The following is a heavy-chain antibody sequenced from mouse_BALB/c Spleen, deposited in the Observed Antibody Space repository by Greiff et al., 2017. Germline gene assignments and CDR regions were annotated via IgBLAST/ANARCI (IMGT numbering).Heavy chain of an antibody. J-gene: IGHJ4*01. V-gene: IGHV3-8*02. D-gene: IGHD1-1*01. Sequence: VQLKQSGPSLVKPSQTLSLTCSVTGDSITSGYWNWIRKFPGNKLEYMGYISYSGSTYYNPSLKSRISITRDTSKNQYYLQLNSVTTEDTATYYCARPGSSYVGAMDYWGQGTSVTVSS. CDR1: GDSITSGY. CDR2: ISYSGST. CDR3: ARPGSSYVGAMDY.